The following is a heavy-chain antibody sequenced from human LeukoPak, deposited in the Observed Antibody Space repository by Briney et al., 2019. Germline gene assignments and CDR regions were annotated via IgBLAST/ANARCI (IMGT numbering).Heavy chain of an antibody. CDR3: ARLYGSGTR. J-gene: IGHJ4*02. V-gene: IGHV4-30-2*01. D-gene: IGHD3-10*01. CDR1: GGSISSGGYS. CDR2: IYHSGST. Sequence: SQTLSLTCAVSGGSISSGGYSWSWIRQPPGKGLEWIGYIYHSGSTYYNPSLKSRVTISVDTSKNQFSLKLSSVTAADTAVYYCARLYGSGTRWGQGTLVTVSS.